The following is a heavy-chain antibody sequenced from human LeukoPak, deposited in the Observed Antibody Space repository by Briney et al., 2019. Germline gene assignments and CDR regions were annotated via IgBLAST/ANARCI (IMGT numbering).Heavy chain of an antibody. J-gene: IGHJ4*02. CDR2: IYSGGST. CDR3: ARGLSYSSSWYYFDY. Sequence: GGSLRLSCAASGFTVNSNYMSWVRQAPGKGLEWVSVIYSGGSTYYADSVKGRFTISRDNSKNTLYLQMNSLRAEDTAVYYCARGLSYSSSWYYFDYWGQGTLVTVSS. CDR1: GFTVNSNY. V-gene: IGHV3-53*01. D-gene: IGHD6-13*01.